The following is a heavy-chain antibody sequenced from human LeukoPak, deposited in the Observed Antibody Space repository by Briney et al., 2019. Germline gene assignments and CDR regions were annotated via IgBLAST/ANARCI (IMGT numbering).Heavy chain of an antibody. V-gene: IGHV4-59*08. J-gene: IGHJ3*02. CDR1: GGSISSYS. Sequence: SETLSLTCTIPGGSISSYSWSWIRQPPGKGLEWMGSIYSRGSASYYHSRKSRATILVDTSKNQFSLRLRSVTAADTAVYYCARHERDVSLDHAFDIWGQGTMVTVSS. D-gene: IGHD5-24*01. CDR2: IYSRGSA. CDR3: ARHERDVSLDHAFDI.